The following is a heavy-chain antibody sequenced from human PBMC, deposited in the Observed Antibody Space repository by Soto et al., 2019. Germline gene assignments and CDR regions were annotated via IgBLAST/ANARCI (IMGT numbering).Heavy chain of an antibody. CDR3: ATGPTGYLYFDY. CDR1: GGSISTGDYY. D-gene: IGHD3-9*01. CDR2: IYYSGNT. J-gene: IGHJ4*02. V-gene: IGHV4-31*03. Sequence: QVQLQESGPGLVKPSQTLSLTCTVSGGSISTGDYYWSWIRQHPGKGLEWIGYIYYSGNTFYNPSLERRVAMSVDTTSNQFCLKLSSGTAADTAVEYCATGPTGYLYFDYWGQGTLVTVSS.